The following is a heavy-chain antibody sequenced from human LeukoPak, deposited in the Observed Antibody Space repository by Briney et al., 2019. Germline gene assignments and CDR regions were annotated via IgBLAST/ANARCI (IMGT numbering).Heavy chain of an antibody. CDR3: ARVPYYDFWSGYYTGWFDP. J-gene: IGHJ5*02. D-gene: IGHD3-3*01. Sequence: PSETLSLTCTVSGGSISRGGYYWSWIRQHPGKGLEWIGYIYYSGSTYYNPSLKSRVTISVDTSKNQFSLKLSSVTAADTAVYYCARVPYYDFWSGYYTGWFDPWGQGTLVTVSS. V-gene: IGHV4-31*03. CDR2: IYYSGST. CDR1: GGSISRGGYY.